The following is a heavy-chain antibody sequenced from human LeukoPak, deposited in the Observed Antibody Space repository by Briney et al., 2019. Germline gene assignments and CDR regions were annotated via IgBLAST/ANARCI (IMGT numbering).Heavy chain of an antibody. CDR2: ISSSGNTI. CDR1: GFTFSDYY. D-gene: IGHD3-9*01. CDR3: ARHQYYDVLTGYRYYFDY. J-gene: IGHJ4*02. V-gene: IGHV3-11*01. Sequence: GGSLRLSCAASGFTFSDYYMSWIRQAPGKGLECVSYISSSGNTIYYADSVRGRFTISRDNAKNSLYLQMNSLRAEDTAVYYCARHQYYDVLTGYRYYFDYWGQGTLVTVSS.